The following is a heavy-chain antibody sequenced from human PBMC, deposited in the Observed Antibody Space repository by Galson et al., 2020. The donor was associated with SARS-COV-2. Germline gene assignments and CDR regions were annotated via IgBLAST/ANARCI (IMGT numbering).Heavy chain of an antibody. V-gene: IGHV3-53*01. Sequence: QLGESLKISCAASGFSVSSNYMSWVRQAAGKGLEWVSVIYSVGNTYYADSVKGRFTISRDNSQNTLYLQMNSLRGEDTGIYYCAREGLGGGGTVDGMDVWGQGTSVTVSS. D-gene: IGHD4-17*01. CDR3: AREGLGGGGTVDGMDV. CDR1: GFSVSSNY. J-gene: IGHJ6*02. CDR2: IYSVGNT.